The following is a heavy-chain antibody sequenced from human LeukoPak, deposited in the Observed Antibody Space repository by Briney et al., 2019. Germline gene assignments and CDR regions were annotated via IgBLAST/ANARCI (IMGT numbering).Heavy chain of an antibody. Sequence: PSETLSLTCTVSGYSISSGYYWGWIRQPPGKGLEWIGSIYHSGSTYYNPSLKSRVTISVDTSKNQFSLKLSSVTAADTAVYYCARGPLFGVTHYFDYWGQGTLVTVSS. CDR2: IYHSGST. D-gene: IGHD3-10*02. J-gene: IGHJ4*02. V-gene: IGHV4-38-2*02. CDR1: GYSISSGYY. CDR3: ARGPLFGVTHYFDY.